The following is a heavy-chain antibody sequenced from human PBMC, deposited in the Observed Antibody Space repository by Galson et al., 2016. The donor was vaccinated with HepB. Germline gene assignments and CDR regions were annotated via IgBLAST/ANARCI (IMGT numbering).Heavy chain of an antibody. CDR3: AKEPTTMTMLGWLDP. D-gene: IGHD4-17*01. V-gene: IGHV3-23*01. CDR1: GFTFRSYA. J-gene: IGHJ5*02. Sequence: SLRLSCAASGFTFRSYALTWVRQAPGKGLEWVSTISGDARSTNYADSVRGRFLVSRDNSKNMVHLQMNSLRGEDTAIYYCAKEPTTMTMLGWLDPWGQGTLVRVAS. CDR2: ISGDARST.